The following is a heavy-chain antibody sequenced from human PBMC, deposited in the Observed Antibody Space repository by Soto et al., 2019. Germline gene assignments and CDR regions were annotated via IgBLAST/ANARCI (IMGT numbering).Heavy chain of an antibody. CDR1: GFSLSTSGMC. J-gene: IGHJ6*02. Sequence: SGPTLVNPTQTLTLTCTFSGFSLSTSGMCVSWIRQPPGKALEWLALIDWDDDKYYSTSLKTRLTIPKDTSKNQVVLTMTNMDPVDTATYYCARILHSGSYYYGMDVWGQGTTVTVSS. V-gene: IGHV2-70*01. CDR2: IDWDDDK. D-gene: IGHD6-19*01. CDR3: ARILHSGSYYYGMDV.